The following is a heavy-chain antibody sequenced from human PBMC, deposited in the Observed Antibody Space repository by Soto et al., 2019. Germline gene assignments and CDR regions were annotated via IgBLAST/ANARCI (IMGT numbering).Heavy chain of an antibody. CDR3: ARINTMARGVPHDY. CDR1: GFTVSSNY. Sequence: PGGSLRLSCAASGFTVSSNYMSWVRQAPGKGLEWVSVIYSGGSTYYADSVKGRFTISRDNSKNTLYLQMNSLRAEDTAVYYCARINTMARGVPHDYWGQGTLVTV. V-gene: IGHV3-66*01. J-gene: IGHJ4*02. CDR2: IYSGGST. D-gene: IGHD3-10*01.